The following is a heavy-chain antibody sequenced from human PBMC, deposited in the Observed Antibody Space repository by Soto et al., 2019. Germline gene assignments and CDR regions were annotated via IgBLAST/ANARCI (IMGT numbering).Heavy chain of an antibody. Sequence: QVQLQESGPGLVQPSETLSLTCAVSGASMNTYYWSWIRQPPGKGLEWIGYFYYSGLTNYNPSLKSRVTISLDTSKNQFSLKLSSVTAADTAVYFCARGNTHGYYYMDVWGRGTTVTVSS. J-gene: IGHJ6*03. D-gene: IGHD3-22*01. CDR1: GASMNTYY. V-gene: IGHV4-59*08. CDR3: ARGNTHGYYYMDV. CDR2: FYYSGLT.